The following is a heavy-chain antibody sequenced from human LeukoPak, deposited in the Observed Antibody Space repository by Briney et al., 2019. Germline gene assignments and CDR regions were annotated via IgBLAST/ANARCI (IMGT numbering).Heavy chain of an antibody. CDR2: INHSGST. CDR1: GGSFSGYY. D-gene: IGHD5-24*01. Sequence: SETLSLTCAVYGGSFSGYYWSWIRQPPGKGLEWIGEINHSGSTNYNPSLKSRVTISVDTSKNQFSLKLSSVTAADTAVYYCARDQRDGYTKRAYYYYYMDVWGKGTTVTVPS. V-gene: IGHV4-34*01. J-gene: IGHJ6*03. CDR3: ARDQRDGYTKRAYYYYYMDV.